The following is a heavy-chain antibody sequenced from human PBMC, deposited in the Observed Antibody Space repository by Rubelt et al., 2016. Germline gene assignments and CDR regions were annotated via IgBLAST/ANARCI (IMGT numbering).Heavy chain of an antibody. J-gene: IGHJ4*02. CDR3: ARGDYDSSGYPDY. Sequence: QVQLQESGPGLVKPSQTLSLTCTVSGGSISGGGYYWSWIRQHPGKGLEWIGYVYYSGRTYYNPSLKSRVTISVDTSKNQFSLKLGSGSAADTAVYYCARGDYDSSGYPDYWGQGTLVTVSS. D-gene: IGHD3-22*01. V-gene: IGHV4-31*03. CDR1: GGSISGGGYY. CDR2: VYYSGRT.